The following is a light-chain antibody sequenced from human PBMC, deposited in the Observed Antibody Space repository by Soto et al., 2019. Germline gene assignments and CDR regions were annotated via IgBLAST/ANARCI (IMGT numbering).Light chain of an antibody. CDR1: QSLVYSDGNTY. CDR2: QVS. V-gene: IGKV2-30*01. Sequence: DAVMTQSPLSLPVTLGQPASISCRSSQSLVYSDGNTYLSWFQQRPGQSPRRLIYQVSTRDSGVPDRFSGSGSGTDFPLKISRVEAEDVGVYYCMQGLHWPHTFGQGTKLEIK. CDR3: MQGLHWPHT. J-gene: IGKJ2*01.